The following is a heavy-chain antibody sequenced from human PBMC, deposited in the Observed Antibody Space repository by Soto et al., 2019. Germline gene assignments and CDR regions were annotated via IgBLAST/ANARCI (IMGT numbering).Heavy chain of an antibody. D-gene: IGHD1-1*01. CDR2: ISGYNGNT. J-gene: IGHJ4*02. V-gene: IGHV1-18*01. Sequence: QIHLEQSRIEMKEPGTSLKISCATSGYSFTNYGISWVRQAPGQGLEWMGWISGYNGNTKYAQSFHDRVVMTADKFTSTGYLEMRTLIANDTAVYYCARANTWVTGRVGTHWGQGTKVTVSS. CDR3: ARANTWVTGRVGTH. CDR1: GYSFTNYG.